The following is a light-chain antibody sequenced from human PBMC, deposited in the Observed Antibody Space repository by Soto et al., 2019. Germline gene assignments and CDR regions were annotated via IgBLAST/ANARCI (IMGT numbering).Light chain of an antibody. CDR1: SSDVGGYQY. CDR3: SSYTSSNTYV. CDR2: EVT. J-gene: IGLJ1*01. V-gene: IGLV2-14*01. Sequence: QSALTQPASVSGSPGQSITISCTGTSSDVGGYQYVSWYQQHPGQAPKLMIYEVTNRPSGVSNRFSGSKSGSTASLTISGLQAEDEADYYCSSYTSSNTYVFVTGTKLTVL.